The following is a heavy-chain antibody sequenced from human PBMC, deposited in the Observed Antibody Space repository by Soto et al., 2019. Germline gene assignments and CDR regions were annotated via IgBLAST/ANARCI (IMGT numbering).Heavy chain of an antibody. V-gene: IGHV1-18*01. J-gene: IGHJ4*02. CDR1: GYAFTTYG. D-gene: IGHD3-10*01. CDR3: ARGRYGEY. CDR2: IIAHNGNT. Sequence: QVHLVQSGAEVKKPGASVKVSCKGSGYAFTTYGITWVRQAPGQGLEWMGWIIAHNGNTNYAQKLQGRVTVTRDTSTSTAYMELRSLRSDDTAVYYCARGRYGEYWGQGALVTVSS.